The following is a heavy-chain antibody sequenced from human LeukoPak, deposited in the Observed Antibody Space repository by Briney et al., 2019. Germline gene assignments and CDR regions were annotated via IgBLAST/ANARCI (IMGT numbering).Heavy chain of an antibody. CDR1: GYSFTSYW. CDR2: IYPGDSDT. D-gene: IGHD3-22*01. J-gene: IGHJ3*02. V-gene: IGHV5-51*01. Sequence: GESLKISCKGSGYSFTSYWIAWVRRMPGKGLEWMGIIYPGDSDTRYSPSFRGQVTISVDKSISTAYLQWSSLKASDTAMYYCARQEFDSINYNYYDAFDIWGQGTLVTVSS. CDR3: ARQEFDSINYNYYDAFDI.